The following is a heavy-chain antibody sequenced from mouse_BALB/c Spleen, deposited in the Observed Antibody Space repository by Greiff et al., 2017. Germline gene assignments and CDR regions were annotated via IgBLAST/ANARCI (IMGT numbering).Heavy chain of an antibody. Sequence: EVMLVESGGGLVQPGGSRKLSCAASGFTFSSFGMHWVRQAPEKGLEWVAYISSGSSTIYYADTVKGRFTISRDNPKNTLFLQMTSLRSEDTAMYYCARSPAYDGYYFYAMDYWGQGTSVTVSS. D-gene: IGHD2-3*01. CDR3: ARSPAYDGYYFYAMDY. V-gene: IGHV5-17*02. CDR1: GFTFSSFG. CDR2: ISSGSSTI. J-gene: IGHJ4*01.